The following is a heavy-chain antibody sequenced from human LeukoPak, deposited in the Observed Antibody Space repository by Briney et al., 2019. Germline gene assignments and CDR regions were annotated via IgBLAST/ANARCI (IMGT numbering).Heavy chain of an antibody. CDR2: INHSGST. J-gene: IGHJ4*02. Sequence: PSETLSLTCTVSGGSISSSSYYWGWIRQTPGKGLEWIGEINHSGSTNYNPSLKSRVTISVDTSKNQFSLKLSSVTAADTAVYYCARDIAAAGKINFDYWGQGTLVTVSS. D-gene: IGHD6-13*01. CDR3: ARDIAAAGKINFDY. V-gene: IGHV4-39*07. CDR1: GGSISSSSYY.